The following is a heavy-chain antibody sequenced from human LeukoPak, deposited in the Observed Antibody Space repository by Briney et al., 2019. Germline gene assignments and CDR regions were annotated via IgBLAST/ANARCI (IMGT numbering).Heavy chain of an antibody. D-gene: IGHD3-22*01. CDR2: ISHGGNNK. CDR3: ARASTWVPGEDSSGYYYPYAFDL. J-gene: IGHJ3*01. Sequence: GGSLRLSCAAPGFTFSSNVMHWVRQTPGKGLEWVAAISHGGNNKYYADSVKGRFATSRDNSKKMLYLQMNSLRAEDTAVYYCARASTWVPGEDSSGYYYPYAFDLWGQGTMVTVSS. CDR1: GFTFSSNV. V-gene: IGHV3-30*09.